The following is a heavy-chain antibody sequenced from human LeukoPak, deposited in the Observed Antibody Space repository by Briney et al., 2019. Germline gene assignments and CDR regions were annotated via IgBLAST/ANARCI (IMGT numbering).Heavy chain of an antibody. Sequence: GGSLRLSCAASGFTFSSYAMHWVRQAPGKGLEWVAVISYDGSNKYYADSVKGRFTISRDNSKNTLYLQMNSLRAEDTAVYYCARDRSYYDSSGYLGGYWGQGTLVTVSS. CDR3: ARDRSYYDSSGYLGGY. CDR1: GFTFSSYA. D-gene: IGHD3-22*01. CDR2: ISYDGSNK. J-gene: IGHJ4*02. V-gene: IGHV3-30*04.